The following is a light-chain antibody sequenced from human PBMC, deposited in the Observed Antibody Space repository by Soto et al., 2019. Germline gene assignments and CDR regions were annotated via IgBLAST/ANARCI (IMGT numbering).Light chain of an antibody. CDR3: QKYGRSPPFT. V-gene: IGKV3-20*01. CDR2: AAS. Sequence: EIVLTQSPGTLSLSPGERATLSCRASRSLSSNYLAWYQQKPGQAPRLLIYAASSRATGIPDRFSGSGSGTHFTLTISRLETEDFAVYYCQKYGRSPPFTFGPGTKVDIK. CDR1: RSLSSNY. J-gene: IGKJ3*01.